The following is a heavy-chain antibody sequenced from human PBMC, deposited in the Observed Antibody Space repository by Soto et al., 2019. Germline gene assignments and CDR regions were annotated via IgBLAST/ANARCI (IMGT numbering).Heavy chain of an antibody. Sequence: QVQLVESGGGVVQPGMSLRLSCAASGFTFSSYGMHWVRQAPGKGLEWVAVIWYDGSNKYYADSVKGRFTISRDNSKNTLYLQMNSLRAEDTAVYYCAREQSRKYSSGWYRWFDPWGQGTLVTVSS. D-gene: IGHD6-19*01. J-gene: IGHJ5*02. V-gene: IGHV3-33*01. CDR2: IWYDGSNK. CDR1: GFTFSSYG. CDR3: AREQSRKYSSGWYRWFDP.